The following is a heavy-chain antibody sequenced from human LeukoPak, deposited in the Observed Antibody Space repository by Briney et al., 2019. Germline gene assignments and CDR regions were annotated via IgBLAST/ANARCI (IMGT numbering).Heavy chain of an antibody. CDR1: GGSISSSSYY. D-gene: IGHD3-10*01. V-gene: IGHV4-39*07. J-gene: IGHJ3*02. CDR3: AGDGRRLWFGELSTTDAFDI. CDR2: IYYSGST. Sequence: SETLSLTCTVSGGSISSSSYYWGWIRQPPGKGLEWIGSIYYSGSTYYNPSLKSRVTISVDTSKNQFSLKLSSVTAADTAVYYCAGDGRRLWFGELSTTDAFDIWGQGTMVTVSS.